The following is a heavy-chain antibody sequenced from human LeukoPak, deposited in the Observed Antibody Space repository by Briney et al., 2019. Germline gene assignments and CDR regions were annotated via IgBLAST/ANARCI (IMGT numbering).Heavy chain of an antibody. CDR1: GFTFTYVA. D-gene: IGHD6-19*01. J-gene: IGHJ3*02. Sequence: GGSLRLSCDTSGFTFTYVAMNWVRQAPGKGLEWVSSMSLVADTTYYADSVKGRFIISRDNSKNTLHLQMNSLRAEDSAVYYCAAQWLVLGAFDIWGQGTMVTVS. CDR3: AAQWLVLGAFDI. V-gene: IGHV3-23*01. CDR2: MSLVADTT.